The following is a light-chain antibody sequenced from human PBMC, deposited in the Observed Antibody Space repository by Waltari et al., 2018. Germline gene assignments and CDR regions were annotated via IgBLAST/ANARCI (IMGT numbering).Light chain of an antibody. CDR3: QQRSNWPPWT. V-gene: IGKV3-11*01. J-gene: IGKJ1*01. CDR2: DAS. Sequence: EIVLTQSPATLSLSPGERATLSCRASQSVSSYLAWYQPKPGQAPGLLIYDASNRATGIPARFSGSGSGTDFTLTISSLEPEDFAVYYCQQRSNWPPWTFGQGTKVEIK. CDR1: QSVSSY.